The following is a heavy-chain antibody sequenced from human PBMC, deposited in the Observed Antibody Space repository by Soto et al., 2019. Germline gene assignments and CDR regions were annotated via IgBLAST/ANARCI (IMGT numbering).Heavy chain of an antibody. V-gene: IGHV1-18*04. CDR2: ISAYNGNT. J-gene: IGHJ3*02. CDR1: GYTFTSYG. CDR3: ARDPPITIFGVVIPSGAFDI. Sequence: ASVKVSCKASGYTFTSYGISWVRQAPGQGLGWMGWISAYNGNTNYAQKLQGRVTMTTDTSTSTAYMELRSLRSDDTAVYYCARDPPITIFGVVIPSGAFDIWGQGTMVTVSS. D-gene: IGHD3-3*01.